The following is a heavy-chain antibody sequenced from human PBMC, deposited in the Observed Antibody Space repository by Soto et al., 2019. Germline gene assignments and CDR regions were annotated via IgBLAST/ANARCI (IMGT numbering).Heavy chain of an antibody. Sequence: EVQLLQSGGGLVQPGGSLRLSCAASGFAFSNYAMSWVRQAPGKGLEWVSAISGSAATTNYADSVKGRFTVTRDNSENTLYLQLSSLRIEDTARYFCALDDPLQLVYWVQGAQVTVAS. V-gene: IGHV3-23*01. CDR1: GFAFSNYA. CDR3: ALDDPLQLVY. D-gene: IGHD4-4*01. J-gene: IGHJ4*02. CDR2: ISGSAATT.